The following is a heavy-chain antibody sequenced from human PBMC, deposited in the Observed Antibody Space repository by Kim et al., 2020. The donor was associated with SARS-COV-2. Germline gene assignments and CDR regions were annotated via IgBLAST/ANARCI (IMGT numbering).Heavy chain of an antibody. Sequence: GSLRLSCAASGFTFSSYAMHWVRQAPGKGLEWVAVVSYDGSNKYYADSVKGRFTISRDNSKNTLYLQMNSLRAEDTAVYYCARGPNYYGSGSYYNTAYYFDYWGQGTLVTVSS. J-gene: IGHJ4*02. CDR1: GFTFSSYA. CDR3: ARGPNYYGSGSYYNTAYYFDY. V-gene: IGHV3-30*04. CDR2: VSYDGSNK. D-gene: IGHD3-10*01.